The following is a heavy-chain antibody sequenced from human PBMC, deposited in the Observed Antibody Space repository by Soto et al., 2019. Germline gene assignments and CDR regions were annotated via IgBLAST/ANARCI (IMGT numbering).Heavy chain of an antibody. V-gene: IGHV4-39*01. CDR2: IYYSGTT. J-gene: IGHJ4*02. Sequence: SETLSLTCTVSGGSISSSTHDWGWIRQPPGKGLEWIGSIYYSGTTYYNPSLKSRITISIDTSKNQFALNLRSVTAADTAVYYCARSSNWYFDYWGQGTLVTVSS. CDR3: ARSSNWYFDY. D-gene: IGHD6-13*01. CDR1: GGSISSSTHD.